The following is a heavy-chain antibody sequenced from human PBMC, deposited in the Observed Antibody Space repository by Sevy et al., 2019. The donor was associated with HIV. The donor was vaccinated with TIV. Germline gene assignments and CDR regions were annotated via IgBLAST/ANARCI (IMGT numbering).Heavy chain of an antibody. D-gene: IGHD3-3*01. CDR2: INESGST. Sequence: SETLSLTCAVYGGPFSGYCWSWIRQPPGKGLEWIGEINESGSTKYIPSLKSRVIISVDTSRKQFYLQLTPVTAADTAVYYCANLSEDFNIWGQGTMVTVSS. J-gene: IGHJ3*02. CDR1: GGPFSGYC. V-gene: IGHV4-34*01. CDR3: ANLSEDFNI.